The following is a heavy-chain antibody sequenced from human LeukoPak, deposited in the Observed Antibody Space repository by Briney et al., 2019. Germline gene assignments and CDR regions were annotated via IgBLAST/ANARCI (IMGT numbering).Heavy chain of an antibody. CDR2: FHYSGST. D-gene: IGHD2-15*01. CDR3: ARHHDGGPKLRLDC. Sequence: SETLFLTCRVSSASVSNYYWSWIRQSPGKGLEWIGFFHYSGSTNYNPSLNSRVTTSIDTSMNQLSLTLVSVTAADTAVYFCARHHDGGPKLRLDCRGRGVLVTVSS. V-gene: IGHV4-59*08. J-gene: IGHJ4*02. CDR1: SASVSNYY.